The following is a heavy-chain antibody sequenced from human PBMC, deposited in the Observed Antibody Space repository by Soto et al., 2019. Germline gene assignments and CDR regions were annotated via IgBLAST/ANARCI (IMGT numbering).Heavy chain of an antibody. CDR1: GFTFSHYA. CDR3: AKGSVVGADYSYGMDV. D-gene: IGHD3-22*01. V-gene: IGHV3-23*01. CDR2: VSGRGGSE. Sequence: EVQLLESGGDLVQPGGSLTLSCAAAGFTFSHYAMNWVRQAPGKGLEWVSAVSGRGGSEYYADSVRGRFTISRDNSKNTLYLQLNSLRAEDTATYYCAKGSVVGADYSYGMDVWGQGPTVTVS. J-gene: IGHJ6*02.